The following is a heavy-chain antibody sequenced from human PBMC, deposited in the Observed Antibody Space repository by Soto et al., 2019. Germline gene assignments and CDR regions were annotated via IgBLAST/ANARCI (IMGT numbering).Heavy chain of an antibody. V-gene: IGHV4-59*12. Sequence: SATLALTCTVSGGSISSYYWSSVLQPPGKGLEWIGYIYYCGSTHYNPSLKSRVTISVDTSKDRCSLKLSSVTAADPALHYCARVLGVRGVDYWRQGTLVTVSS. J-gene: IGHJ4*02. D-gene: IGHD3-10*01. CDR1: GGSISSYY. CDR3: ARVLGVRGVDY. CDR2: IYYCGST.